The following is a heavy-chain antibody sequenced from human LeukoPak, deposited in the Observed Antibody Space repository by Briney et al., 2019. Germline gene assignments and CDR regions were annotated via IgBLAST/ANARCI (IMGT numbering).Heavy chain of an antibody. J-gene: IGHJ4*02. Sequence: GGSLRLSCAASGFTFSSYAMSWVRQAPGKGLEWVSAISGSGGSTYYADSVKGRFTISRDNSKNTLYLQMNSLRAEDTAVYYCAKDSSHYGSGSYYPFDYWGQGTLVTVSS. CDR3: AKDSSHYGSGSYYPFDY. CDR2: ISGSGGST. CDR1: GFTFSSYA. V-gene: IGHV3-23*01. D-gene: IGHD3-10*01.